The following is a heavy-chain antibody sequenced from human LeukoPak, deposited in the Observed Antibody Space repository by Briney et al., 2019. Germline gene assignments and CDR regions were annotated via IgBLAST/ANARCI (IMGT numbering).Heavy chain of an antibody. CDR2: IYYSGST. CDR3: ARVVDTAMGY. V-gene: IGHV4-39*07. CDR1: GGSISSSSYY. J-gene: IGHJ4*02. Sequence: PSETLSLTCSVSGGSISSSSYYWGWIRQPPGKGLEWIGSIYYSGSTYYNPSLKSLVTISVDTSKNQFSLKLSSVTAADTAVYYCARVVDTAMGYWGQGTLVTVSS. D-gene: IGHD5-18*01.